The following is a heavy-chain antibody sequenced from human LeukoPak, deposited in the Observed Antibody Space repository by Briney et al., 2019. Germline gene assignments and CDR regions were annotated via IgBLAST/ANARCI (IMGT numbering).Heavy chain of an antibody. J-gene: IGHJ4*02. D-gene: IGHD6-13*01. CDR3: ARGGSSSSSPGDY. CDR2: ISFSGHTI. CDR1: GFLFSSYA. V-gene: IGHV3-48*01. Sequence: PGGSLRLSCTASGFLFSSYAMNWVRQAPGKGLEWVSFISFSGHTIYTADSVKGRFTISRDNSKNTLYLQLNNLRPEDTAVYYCARGGSSSSSPGDYWGQGTLVTVSS.